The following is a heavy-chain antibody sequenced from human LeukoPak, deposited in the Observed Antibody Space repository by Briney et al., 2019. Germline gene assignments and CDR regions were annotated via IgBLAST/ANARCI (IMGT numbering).Heavy chain of an antibody. Sequence: SETLSLTCTVSGGSVSSGSYYWSWIRQPPGKGLEWIGYIYYSGSTNYNPSLKSRVTISVDTSKNQFSLKLSSVTAADTAVYYCARVMRGYSYGYAWYFDLWGRGTLVTVSS. CDR1: GGSVSSGSYY. V-gene: IGHV4-61*01. D-gene: IGHD5-18*01. J-gene: IGHJ2*01. CDR3: ARVMRGYSYGYAWYFDL. CDR2: IYYSGST.